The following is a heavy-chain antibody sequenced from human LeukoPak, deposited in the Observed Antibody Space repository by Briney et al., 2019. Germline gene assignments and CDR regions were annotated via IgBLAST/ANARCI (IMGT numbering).Heavy chain of an antibody. Sequence: GRSLRLSCAASGFTFGSYGMHGVRPAPGKGLEWVAVIWYDGSNKYSADSVKGRFTISRDNSKNTLYLKMNSLRAEDTAVYYCARGLLWFGELDYYYYYGMDVWGKGTTVTVSS. CDR1: GFTFGSYG. D-gene: IGHD3-10*01. J-gene: IGHJ6*04. CDR3: ARGLLWFGELDYYYYYGMDV. V-gene: IGHV3-33*01. CDR2: IWYDGSNK.